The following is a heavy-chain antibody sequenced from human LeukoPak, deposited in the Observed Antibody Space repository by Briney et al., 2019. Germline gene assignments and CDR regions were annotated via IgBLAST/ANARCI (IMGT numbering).Heavy chain of an antibody. D-gene: IGHD3-9*01. CDR2: ISGSGGFT. CDR1: GFTFSSYA. CDR3: AKAHTTSILTGYCCFDY. Sequence: GGSLRLSCAASGFTFSSYAMSWVRQAPGKGLEWVSTISGSGGFTYYADSVKGRFTISRDNSKNTLYLQMNSLRAEDTAVYYCAKAHTTSILTGYCCFDYWGQGTLVTLSS. J-gene: IGHJ4*02. V-gene: IGHV3-23*01.